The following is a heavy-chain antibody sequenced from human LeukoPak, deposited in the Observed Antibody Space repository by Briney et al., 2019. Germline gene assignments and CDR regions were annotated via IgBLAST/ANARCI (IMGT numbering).Heavy chain of an antibody. Sequence: SETLSLTCTVSGGSISNGGHHWSWIRQHPGKGLEWIGYIYYTGRINYNPSLKSRIAMSVDTSKNQFSLKLSSVTAADTAVYYCARNGGNSDFDYWGQGTLVTVSS. V-gene: IGHV4-31*03. CDR2: IYYTGRI. CDR1: GGSISNGGHH. D-gene: IGHD4-23*01. J-gene: IGHJ4*02. CDR3: ARNGGNSDFDY.